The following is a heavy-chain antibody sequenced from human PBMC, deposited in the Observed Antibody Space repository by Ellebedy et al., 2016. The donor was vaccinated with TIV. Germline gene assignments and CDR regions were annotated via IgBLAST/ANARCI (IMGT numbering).Heavy chain of an antibody. CDR1: GGSISNYY. Sequence: SETLSLTCTVSGGSISNYYWSWIRQPPGKGLEWIGYIYYSGSTNYNPSLKSRVTISVDTSKNQFSLKLSSVTAADTAVYYCARERGSSGWYGMDVWGQGTTVTVSS. J-gene: IGHJ6*02. D-gene: IGHD6-19*01. CDR2: IYYSGST. CDR3: ARERGSSGWYGMDV. V-gene: IGHV4-59*01.